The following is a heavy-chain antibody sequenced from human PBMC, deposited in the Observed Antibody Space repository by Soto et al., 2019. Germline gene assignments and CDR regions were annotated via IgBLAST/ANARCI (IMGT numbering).Heavy chain of an antibody. J-gene: IGHJ5*02. CDR3: ARQGFDP. CDR2: IYYSGST. CDR1: GGSVSDGSYY. V-gene: IGHV4-61*01. Sequence: SETLSLTCTVSGGSVSDGSYYWSWIRQPPGKGLEWIGYIYYSGSTNYNPSLKSRVTISVDTSKNLFYLKLSSVTAADTAVYYCARQGFDPWGQGTLVTVSS.